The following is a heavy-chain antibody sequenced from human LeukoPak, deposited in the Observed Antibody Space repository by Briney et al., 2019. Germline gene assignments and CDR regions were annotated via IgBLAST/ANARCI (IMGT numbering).Heavy chain of an antibody. CDR1: GGSISSYY. CDR2: IYYSGST. Sequence: SETLSLTCTVSGGSISSYYWSWIRQPPGKGLEWTGYIYYSGSTNYNPSLKSRVTISVDTSKNQFSLKLSSVTAADTAVYYCARGAQGVSRAFDIWGQGTMVAVSS. CDR3: ARGAQGVSRAFDI. D-gene: IGHD3-16*01. J-gene: IGHJ3*02. V-gene: IGHV4-59*12.